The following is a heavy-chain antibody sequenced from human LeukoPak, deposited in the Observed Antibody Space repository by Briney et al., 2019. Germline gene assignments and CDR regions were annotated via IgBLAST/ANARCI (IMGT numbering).Heavy chain of an antibody. Sequence: ASVKVSCKASGYTFTSYYMHWVRQAPGQRLEWMGWINAGNGNTKYSQKFQGRVTITRDTSASTAYMELSSLRSEDTAVYYCARFPYYYDCPARRACKDAFDIWGQGTMVTVSS. CDR1: GYTFTSYY. V-gene: IGHV1-3*01. CDR2: INAGNGNT. CDR3: ARFPYYYDCPARRACKDAFDI. J-gene: IGHJ3*02. D-gene: IGHD3-22*01.